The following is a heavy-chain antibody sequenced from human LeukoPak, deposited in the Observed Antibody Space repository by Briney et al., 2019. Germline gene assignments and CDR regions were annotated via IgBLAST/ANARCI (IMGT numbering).Heavy chain of an antibody. CDR2: TSSTSSYI. CDR1: GFTFSTYS. J-gene: IGHJ4*02. V-gene: IGHV3-21*01. CDR3: ARVGYSSGWYFDY. Sequence: GGSLRLSCAASGFTFSTYSMNWVRQAPGKGLEWVSSTSSTSSYIYYADSVKGRFTISRDNAQRSLYLQMNSLRAEDTAVYYCARVGYSSGWYFDYWGQGTLVTVSS. D-gene: IGHD6-19*01.